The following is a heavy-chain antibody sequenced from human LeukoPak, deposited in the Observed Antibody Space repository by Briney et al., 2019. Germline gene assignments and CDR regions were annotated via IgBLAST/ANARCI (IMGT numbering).Heavy chain of an antibody. Sequence: GGSLRLSCAASGFTFSSYAMNWVRQAPGKGLEWVSAVSGSGGSTYYADSVKGRFTISRDNSKNTLYLQMNSLRAEDTAVYYCAKDSISTVGATGPSYYYYGMDVWGQGTTVTVSS. CDR1: GFTFSSYA. V-gene: IGHV3-23*01. CDR3: AKDSISTVGATGPSYYYYGMDV. CDR2: VSGSGGST. J-gene: IGHJ6*02. D-gene: IGHD1-26*01.